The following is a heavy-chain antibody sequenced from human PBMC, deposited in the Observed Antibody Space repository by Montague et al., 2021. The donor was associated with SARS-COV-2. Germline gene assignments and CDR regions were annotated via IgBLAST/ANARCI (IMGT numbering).Heavy chain of an antibody. J-gene: IGHJ4*02. CDR3: AREVFKEGDY. CDR2: ISSDGRTT. Sequence: SLRLSCAASGFTFSNYWMHWVRQAPGEGLVWVSLISSDGRTTSYVDSVKGRFTISRDNARNTLYLQMTSLRADDTAVYYCAREVFKEGDYWGQGTTVTVSS. V-gene: IGHV3-74*01. CDR1: GFTFSNYW. D-gene: IGHD1-14*01.